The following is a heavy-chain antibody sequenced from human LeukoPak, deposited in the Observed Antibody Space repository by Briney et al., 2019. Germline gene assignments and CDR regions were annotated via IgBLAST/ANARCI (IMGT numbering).Heavy chain of an antibody. Sequence: ASVKVSCKASGYTFTSYDINWVRQATGQGLEWMGWMNPNSGNTGYAQKFQGRVTMTRNTSISTVYMELSSLRSEDTAVYYCARPYYDSSGYYYGYWGQGTLVTVSS. D-gene: IGHD3-22*01. V-gene: IGHV1-8*01. J-gene: IGHJ4*02. CDR2: MNPNSGNT. CDR1: GYTFTSYD. CDR3: ARPYYDSSGYYYGY.